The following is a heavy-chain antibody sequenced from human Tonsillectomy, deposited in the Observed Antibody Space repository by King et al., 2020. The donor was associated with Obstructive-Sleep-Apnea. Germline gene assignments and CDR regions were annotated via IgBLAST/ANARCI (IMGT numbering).Heavy chain of an antibody. CDR1: GASISSYY. V-gene: IGHV4-4*07. Sequence: QLQESGPGLVKPSETLSLTCTVSGASISSYYWSWIRQPAGKGLEWIGRIYTSGSTNYNPSLKSRVTMSVDTSKNQFSLKLSSVTAADTAVYYCARDPRAAAGTPPDHWGQGTLVTVSS. CDR2: IYTSGST. D-gene: IGHD6-13*01. CDR3: ARDPRAAAGTPPDH. J-gene: IGHJ4*02.